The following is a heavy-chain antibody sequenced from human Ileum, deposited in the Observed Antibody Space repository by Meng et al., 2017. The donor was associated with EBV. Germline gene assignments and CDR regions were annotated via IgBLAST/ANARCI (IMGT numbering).Heavy chain of an antibody. CDR1: GYTFTTYG. J-gene: IGHJ4*02. CDR2: INTNTGKP. D-gene: IGHD6-25*01. V-gene: IGHV7-4-1*02. CDR3: ARDSEAADY. Sequence: VPLVQSGSGWKKPGASVGISCKASGYTFTTYGMNWVRQAPGQGLEWMGWINTNTGKPTYAQGLTGRFVFSLDTSVSTAYLQISSLKAEDTAVYYCARDSEAADYWGQGTLVTVSS.